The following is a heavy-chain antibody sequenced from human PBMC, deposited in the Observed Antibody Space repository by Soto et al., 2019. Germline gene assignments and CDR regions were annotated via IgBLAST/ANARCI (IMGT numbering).Heavy chain of an antibody. V-gene: IGHV1-69*12. J-gene: IGHJ6*02. CDR1: GGTFSSYA. Sequence: QVQLVQSGAEVKKPGSSVKVSCKASGGTFSSYAISWVRQAPGQGLEWMGGIIPIFGTANYAQKFQGRVTITADESTSTAYMELSSLISEDTAVYYCARDRVFGVVKDYGMDVWGQGTTVTVSS. D-gene: IGHD3-3*01. CDR3: ARDRVFGVVKDYGMDV. CDR2: IIPIFGTA.